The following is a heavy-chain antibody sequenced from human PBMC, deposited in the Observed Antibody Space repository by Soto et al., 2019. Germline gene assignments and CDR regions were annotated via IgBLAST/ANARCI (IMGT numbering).Heavy chain of an antibody. CDR3: ARDIESVTAKHFFYYYAMDV. V-gene: IGHV1-18*01. Sequence: GASVKVSCKASGFTFSNYGLNWVRQAPGQGREWMGWVSANNGHTNYAQNPQGRDSMTTDTSTSTAYMELRGLTFDDTAVYYCARDIESVTAKHFFYYYAMDVWGQGTTVTVSS. CDR1: GFTFSNYG. J-gene: IGHJ6*02. D-gene: IGHD2-8*01. CDR2: VSANNGHT.